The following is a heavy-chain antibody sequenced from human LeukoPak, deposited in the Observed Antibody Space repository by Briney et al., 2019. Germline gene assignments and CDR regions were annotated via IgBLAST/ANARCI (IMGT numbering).Heavy chain of an antibody. D-gene: IGHD2-2*02. J-gene: IGHJ4*02. CDR1: GLTFSSYA. Sequence: GGSLTLSCAPSGLTFSSYAVSCVRHAPGKALEWVSSISDSGGSTYYADSVKGRLTIHRDNSKNTLYLQINSLRAEATDLYYCAKASQAVLYCSSTSCYIRDYFEYWGEGTL. CDR3: AKASQAVLYCSSTSCYIRDYFEY. CDR2: ISDSGGST. V-gene: IGHV3-23*01.